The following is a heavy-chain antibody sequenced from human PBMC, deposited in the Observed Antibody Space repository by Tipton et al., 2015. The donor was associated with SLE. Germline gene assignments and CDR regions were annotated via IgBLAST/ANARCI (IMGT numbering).Heavy chain of an antibody. CDR3: ARGVRYSSGQSAFDI. Sequence: TLSLTCAVYGGSFSGYYWSWIRQPPGKGLEWIGEINHSGSTNYNQSLKSRDTISINTSKNQFSLNLSSVTAADTAVYFCARGVRYSSGQSAFDIWGQGTMVGVSA. CDR2: INHSGST. J-gene: IGHJ3*02. D-gene: IGHD6-25*01. CDR1: GGSFSGYY. V-gene: IGHV4-34*01.